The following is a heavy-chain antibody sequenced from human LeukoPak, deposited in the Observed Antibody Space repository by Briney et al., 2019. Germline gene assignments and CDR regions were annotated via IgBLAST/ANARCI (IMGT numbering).Heavy chain of an antibody. D-gene: IGHD6-6*01. Sequence: SETLSLTCTVSGGSVSSVGYYWSWIRQHPGKGLEWIGYIYYSGSTYYNPSLKSRVTISVDTSKNQFSLKLSSVTAADTAVYYCARGGGAARPSDYWGQGTLVTVSP. CDR2: IYYSGST. V-gene: IGHV4-31*03. J-gene: IGHJ4*02. CDR1: GGSVSSVGYY. CDR3: ARGGGAARPSDY.